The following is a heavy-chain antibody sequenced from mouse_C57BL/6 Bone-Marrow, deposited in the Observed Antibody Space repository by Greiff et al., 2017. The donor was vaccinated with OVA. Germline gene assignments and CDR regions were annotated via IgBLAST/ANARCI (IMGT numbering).Heavy chain of an antibody. Sequence: QVQLKPPGAELVKPGASVKVSCKASGYTFTSYWMHWVNQRPGTGLEWLGRIHTSDSDTNYNQKLKGKSTLYVDNSSSTAYMQLSRRTSEDSAVYYGSIWYRPSFYDAMYYWGQGTSVTVSS. CDR2: IHTSDSDT. J-gene: IGHJ4*01. CDR3: SIWYRPSFYDAMYY. D-gene: IGHD1-1*02. V-gene: IGHV1-74*01. CDR1: GYTFTSYW.